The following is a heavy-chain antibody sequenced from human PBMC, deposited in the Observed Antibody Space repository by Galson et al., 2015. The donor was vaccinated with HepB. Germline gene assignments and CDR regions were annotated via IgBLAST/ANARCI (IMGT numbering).Heavy chain of an antibody. V-gene: IGHV3-66*02. CDR3: ARGDYDSSGYYLDY. Sequence: SLRLSCAASGFTVSSNYMSWVRQAPGKGLEWVSVIYSGGSTYYADSVKGRFTISRDNSKNTLYLQMNSLRAEDTAVYYCARGDYDSSGYYLDYWGQGTLVTVSS. CDR2: IYSGGST. D-gene: IGHD3-22*01. J-gene: IGHJ4*02. CDR1: GFTVSSNY.